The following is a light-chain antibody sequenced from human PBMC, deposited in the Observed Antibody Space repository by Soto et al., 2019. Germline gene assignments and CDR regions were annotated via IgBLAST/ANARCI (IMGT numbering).Light chain of an antibody. J-gene: IGLJ1*01. CDR1: SSNIGSNT. V-gene: IGLV1-44*01. Sequence: QAVVTQPPSASGTPGQRVTISCSGSSSNIGSNTVNWYQQIPGTAPKLLIYSNNQRPSGVPDRFSGSKSGTSASLAISGLQSEDEGDYYCAAWDDSLHGYVFGTGTKLTVL. CDR2: SNN. CDR3: AAWDDSLHGYV.